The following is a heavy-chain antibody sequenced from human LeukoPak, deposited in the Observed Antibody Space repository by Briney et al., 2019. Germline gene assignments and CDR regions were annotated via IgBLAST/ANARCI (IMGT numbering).Heavy chain of an antibody. CDR3: ARRIAVARKYNWFDP. J-gene: IGHJ5*02. Sequence: GASVKVSCKASGYTFTSYGISWVRQAPGQGLEWMGWISAYNGNTNYAQKLQGRVTMTTDTSTSTAYMELRSLRSDDTAVYYCARRIAVARKYNWFDPWGQGTLVTVSS. CDR1: GYTFTSYG. V-gene: IGHV1-18*01. D-gene: IGHD6-19*01. CDR2: ISAYNGNT.